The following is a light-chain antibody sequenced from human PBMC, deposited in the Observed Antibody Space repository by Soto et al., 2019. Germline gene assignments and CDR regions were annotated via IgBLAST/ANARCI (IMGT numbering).Light chain of an antibody. J-gene: IGKJ1*01. Sequence: DIQMTQSPSSLSASVGDRVTITCRASQGIRNDLGWYQQKPGKAPKLLIYAASSLQSGVPSRFSGSGSGTDFTPTISSLQPEDFATYYCQQSYSTLTWTFGQGTKVDIK. CDR3: QQSYSTLTWT. CDR1: QGIRND. V-gene: IGKV1-39*01. CDR2: AAS.